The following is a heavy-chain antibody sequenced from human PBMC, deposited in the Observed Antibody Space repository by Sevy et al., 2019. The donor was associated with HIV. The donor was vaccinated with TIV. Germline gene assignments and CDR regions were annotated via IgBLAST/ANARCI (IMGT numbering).Heavy chain of an antibody. J-gene: IGHJ4*02. CDR3: VKDYMFAADWAPDS. Sequence: GGSLRLSCAASGLTFNNYAMSWVRQPPGKGLEWVSGLIENGVETYYSDSVRGRFTISRDNSKSTLYLQMNSLRAEETAIYYCVKDYMFAADWAPDSWGQGTLVTVSS. V-gene: IGHV3-23*01. D-gene: IGHD3-10*02. CDR1: GLTFNNYA. CDR2: LIENGVET.